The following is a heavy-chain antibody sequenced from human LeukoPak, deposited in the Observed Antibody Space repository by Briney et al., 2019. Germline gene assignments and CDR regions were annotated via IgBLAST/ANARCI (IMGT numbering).Heavy chain of an antibody. Sequence: GGSLTLSCAASGFTFSSHAMSWVRQAPGKGLEWDSGTHDSGGITYYADSVKGRFTISRDNSKNPLYLQINSPRAEDTAIYYCAKDRGSVGADFAYWGQGTLITVSS. CDR3: AKDRGSVGADFAY. CDR1: GFTFSSHA. D-gene: IGHD1-26*01. CDR2: THDSGGIT. J-gene: IGHJ4*02. V-gene: IGHV3-23*01.